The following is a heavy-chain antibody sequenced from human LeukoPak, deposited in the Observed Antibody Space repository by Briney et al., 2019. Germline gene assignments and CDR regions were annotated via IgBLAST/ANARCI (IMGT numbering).Heavy chain of an antibody. CDR2: ISGSGGST. CDR3: ANGGDFWSGYYTDLDY. CDR1: GFTFSSYA. J-gene: IGHJ4*02. V-gene: IGHV3-23*01. D-gene: IGHD3-3*01. Sequence: GGSLRLSCAASGFTFSSYAMSWVRQAPGKGLEWLSAISGSGGSTYYADSVKGRFTISRDNSKNTLYLQMNSLRAEDTAVYYCANGGDFWSGYYTDLDYWGQGTLVTVSS.